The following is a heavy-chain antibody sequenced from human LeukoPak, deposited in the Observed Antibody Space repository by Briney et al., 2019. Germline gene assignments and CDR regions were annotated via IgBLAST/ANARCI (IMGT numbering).Heavy chain of an antibody. D-gene: IGHD3-22*01. V-gene: IGHV3-20*04. CDR2: INLNGGST. CDR1: GFTFDDYG. CDR3: ARDWDSSGYDIDY. Sequence: GGSLRLSCAASGFTFDDYGMGWVRQAPGKGLEWVSGINLNGGSTGYADSLKGRSTIARDNAKSSLCLQMNRLSAEDTAVYYCARDWDSSGYDIDYWGQGTLVTVSS. J-gene: IGHJ4*02.